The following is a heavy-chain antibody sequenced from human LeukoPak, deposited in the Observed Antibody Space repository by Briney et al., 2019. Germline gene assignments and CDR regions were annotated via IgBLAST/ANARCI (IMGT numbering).Heavy chain of an antibody. J-gene: IGHJ4*02. CDR3: AKDYAAGRPYYFDS. V-gene: IGHV3-23*01. D-gene: IGHD6-13*01. CDR1: GFIFNEYV. Sequence: GGCLRLSCAASGFIFNEYVMKCVRAAPGKGRECGSSSSDSGVHTYYAASVKGGFTTTTDDYKNTPLQQKNSMRAGDTAVYYCAKDYAAGRPYYFDSWGQGTLVTVSS. CDR2: SSDSGVHT.